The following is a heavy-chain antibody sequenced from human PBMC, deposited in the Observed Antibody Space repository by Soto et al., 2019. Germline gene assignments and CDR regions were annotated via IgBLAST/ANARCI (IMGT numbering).Heavy chain of an antibody. CDR3: ARGYDWFDT. D-gene: IGHD5-18*01. V-gene: IGHV4-59*01. CDR1: GDSISSSY. CDR2: NYYSGST. Sequence: QVQLQESGPGLVEPSETLSLTCSVSGDSISSSYWSWIRQPPGKGLEWIGYNYYSGSTNYNPSLKSRVTLSLDTSKNQFSLKVSSVTAADTAVYYCARGYDWFDTWGEGTLVTVSS. J-gene: IGHJ5*02.